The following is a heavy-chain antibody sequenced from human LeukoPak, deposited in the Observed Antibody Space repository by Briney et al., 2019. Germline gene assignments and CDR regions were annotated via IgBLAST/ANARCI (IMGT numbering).Heavy chain of an antibody. Sequence: SETLPLTCTVSGGSISSSSYYWGWIRQPPGKGLGWIGSIYYSGSAYYNPSLKSRVTISVDTSKNQFSLKLSSVTAADTAVYYCARLWGSSYLDPWGQGTLVTVSS. D-gene: IGHD6-6*01. CDR2: IYYSGSA. CDR3: ARLWGSSYLDP. CDR1: GGSISSSSYY. V-gene: IGHV4-39*01. J-gene: IGHJ5*02.